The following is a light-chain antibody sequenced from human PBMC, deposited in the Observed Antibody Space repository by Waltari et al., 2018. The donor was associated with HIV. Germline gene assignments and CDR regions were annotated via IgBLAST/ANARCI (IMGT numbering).Light chain of an antibody. CDR3: AVWDDSLRGSV. CDR2: RNN. J-gene: IGLJ1*01. Sequence: QSVLTQPPSVSGTPGQRVSISCSGSSYNIGTNYVYCYQQLPGTAPKLLIHRNNQRPSGVPDRFSGSKSGTSASLAISGLRSEDEADYYCAVWDDSLRGSVFGTGTEVTVL. CDR1: SYNIGTNY. V-gene: IGLV1-47*01.